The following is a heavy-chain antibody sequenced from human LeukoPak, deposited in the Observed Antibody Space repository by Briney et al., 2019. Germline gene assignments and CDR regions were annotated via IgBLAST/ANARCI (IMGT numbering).Heavy chain of an antibody. CDR1: GGSISSSSYY. J-gene: IGHJ5*02. D-gene: IGHD3-3*01. V-gene: IGHV4-39*07. CDR3: ARDLRVLRFLEWFWTGFDP. CDR2: IYYSGST. Sequence: KPSETLSLTCTVSGGSISSSSYYWGWIRQPPGKGLEWIGSIYYSGSTYYNPSLKSRVTISVDASKNQFSLKLSSVTAADTAVYHCARDLRVLRFLEWFWTGFDPWGQGTLVTVSS.